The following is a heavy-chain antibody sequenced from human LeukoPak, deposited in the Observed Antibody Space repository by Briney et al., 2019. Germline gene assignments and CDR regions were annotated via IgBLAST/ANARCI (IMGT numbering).Heavy chain of an antibody. J-gene: IGHJ4*02. V-gene: IGHV6-1*01. D-gene: IGHD6-13*01. CDR2: THYRSKWSN. CDR1: GDSVSSNSAG. CDR3: ARVQHLGQGFHH. Sequence: PSQTLSLTCAISGDSVSSNSAGWNWIRQSPSRGLEWLGRTHYRSKWSNDYAVSVRGRITINADTSKNQVSLQVNSVTPEDTAVYYCARVQHLGQGFHHWGQGILVTVSS.